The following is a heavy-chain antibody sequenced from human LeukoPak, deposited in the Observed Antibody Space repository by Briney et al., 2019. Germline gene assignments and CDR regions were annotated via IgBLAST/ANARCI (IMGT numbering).Heavy chain of an antibody. CDR3: ARYSSGWDSYGMDV. CDR1: GYTFINYA. J-gene: IGHJ6*02. Sequence: GASVKVSCKASGYTFINYAINWVRQAPGQGLEWVGGISAYNGDTNYAQNLQGRVTMTTDTSTNTAYMELRSLRSDDTAVYYCARYSSGWDSYGMDVWGQGTTVTVSS. D-gene: IGHD6-19*01. V-gene: IGHV1-18*01. CDR2: ISAYNGDT.